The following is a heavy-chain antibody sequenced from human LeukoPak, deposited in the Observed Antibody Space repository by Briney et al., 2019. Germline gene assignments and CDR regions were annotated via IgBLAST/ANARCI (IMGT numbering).Heavy chain of an antibody. Sequence: GGSLRLSCAASGFTLSINYMSWVRQAPGKGLEWVSVIYSGGSTYHADSVKGRFTISRDNSKNTVYLQMNSLRAEDTAVYYCARGPDSSNWYEPVDYWGQGTLVTVSS. CDR2: IYSGGST. V-gene: IGHV3-66*01. CDR3: ARGPDSSNWYEPVDY. D-gene: IGHD6-13*01. J-gene: IGHJ4*02. CDR1: GFTLSINY.